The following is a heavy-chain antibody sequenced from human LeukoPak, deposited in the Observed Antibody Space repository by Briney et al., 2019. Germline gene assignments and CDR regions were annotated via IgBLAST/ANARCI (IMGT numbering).Heavy chain of an antibody. CDR2: IYYSGST. V-gene: IGHV4-39*07. CDR1: GGSISSSSYY. J-gene: IGHJ5*02. D-gene: IGHD2-15*01. Sequence: PSETLSLTCTVSGGSISSSSYYWGWIRQPPGKGLEWIGSIYYSGSTYYNPSLKSRVTISVDRSKNQFSLKLSSVTAADTAVYYCATRPTLRSIVVVARDARDYNWFDPWGQGTLVTVSS. CDR3: ATRPTLRSIVVVARDARDYNWFDP.